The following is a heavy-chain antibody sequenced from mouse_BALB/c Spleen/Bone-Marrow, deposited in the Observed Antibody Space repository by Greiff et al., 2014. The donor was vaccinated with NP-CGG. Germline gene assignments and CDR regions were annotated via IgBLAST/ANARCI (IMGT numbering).Heavy chain of an antibody. CDR2: INPNNGNT. CDR3: TRRDY. V-gene: IGHV1S81*02. Sequence: LQSGAELVKPGASVKLSCKASGYTFTSYYMYWVKQRPGQGLEWIGGINPNNGNTNFSETFKSKATLTVDKSSSTAYMQLSSLTSEDSAVYYCTRRDYWGQGTTLTVSS. CDR1: GYTFTSYY. J-gene: IGHJ2*01.